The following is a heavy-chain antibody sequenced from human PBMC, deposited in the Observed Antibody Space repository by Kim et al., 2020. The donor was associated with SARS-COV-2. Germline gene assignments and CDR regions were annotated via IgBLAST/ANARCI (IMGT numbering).Heavy chain of an antibody. Sequence: GGSLRLSCAASGFTFSDYYMSWIRQAPGKGLEWVSYISSSSSYTNYADSVKGRFTISRDNAKNSLYLQMNSLRAEDTAVYYCARSYFRGSPMVVNWFDPWGQGTLVTVSS. V-gene: IGHV3-11*06. D-gene: IGHD3-10*01. CDR1: GFTFSDYY. CDR3: ARSYFRGSPMVVNWFDP. J-gene: IGHJ5*02. CDR2: ISSSSSYT.